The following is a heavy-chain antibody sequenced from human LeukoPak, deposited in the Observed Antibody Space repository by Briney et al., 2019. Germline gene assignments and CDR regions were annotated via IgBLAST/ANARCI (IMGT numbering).Heavy chain of an antibody. J-gene: IGHJ4*02. V-gene: IGHV3-64D*06. CDR2: ISSNGDNT. CDR1: GFTFSTYV. Sequence: PGGSLRLSCSVSGFTFSTYVMHWVRQAPGKGLEYVSAISSNGDNTYNADSVKGRFTISRDNSKNTLYLQMSSLRADGTAVYYCVRGTGYWGQGTLVTVSS. CDR3: VRGTGY.